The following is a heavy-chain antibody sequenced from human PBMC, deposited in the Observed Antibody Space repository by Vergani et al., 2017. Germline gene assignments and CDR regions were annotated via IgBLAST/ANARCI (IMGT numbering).Heavy chain of an antibody. Sequence: QVQLVQSGAEVKKPGSSVKVSCKASGGTFSSYAISWVRQAPGQGLEWRGGIIPIFGTANYAQKFQGRVTITADESTSTADMELSSLRSEDTAVYYCARDRNRMGIVGANNWFDPWGQGTLVTVSS. CDR2: IIPIFGTA. D-gene: IGHD1-26*01. V-gene: IGHV1-69*01. CDR1: GGTFSSYA. CDR3: ARDRNRMGIVGANNWFDP. J-gene: IGHJ5*02.